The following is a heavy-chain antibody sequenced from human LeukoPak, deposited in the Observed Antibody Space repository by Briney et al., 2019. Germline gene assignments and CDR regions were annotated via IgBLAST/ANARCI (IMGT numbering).Heavy chain of an antibody. CDR3: ARARSGYDSDFDY. Sequence: PSQTLSLTCTVSSGLISSGGYYWSWIRQHPGTGLEWIGHVYYNGITYYNPSLKSRLTMSVDTSKNQFSLELSSVTAADTAVYYCARARSGYDSDFDYWGQGTLVTVSS. CDR1: SGLISSGGYY. D-gene: IGHD5-12*01. CDR2: VYYNGIT. J-gene: IGHJ4*02. V-gene: IGHV4-31*03.